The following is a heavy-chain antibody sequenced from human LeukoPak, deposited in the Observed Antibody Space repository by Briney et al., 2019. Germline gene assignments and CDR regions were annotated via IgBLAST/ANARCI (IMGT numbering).Heavy chain of an antibody. CDR1: GFTFSSYA. D-gene: IGHD2-2*01. V-gene: IGHV3-23*01. CDR2: ISGSGGST. CDR3: AKGVMGSTSSLYRYYYYYMDV. J-gene: IGHJ6*03. Sequence: GGSLRLSCAASGFTFSSYAMSWVRQAPGKGLEWVSAISGSGGSTYYADSVKGRFTISRDNSKNTLYLQMNSLRAEDTAVYYCAKGVMGSTSSLYRYYYYYMDVWGKGTTVTVSS.